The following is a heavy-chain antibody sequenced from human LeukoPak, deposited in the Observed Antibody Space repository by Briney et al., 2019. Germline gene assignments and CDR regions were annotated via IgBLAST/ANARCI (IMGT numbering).Heavy chain of an antibody. J-gene: IGHJ3*02. D-gene: IGHD6-25*01. CDR3: AKRPDGLHI. CDR2: ICHTGST. CDR1: GGSISISNSNW. Sequence: SETLSLTCAVSGGSISISNSNWWSWVRQPPGKGLEWIGEICHTGSTNYNPSLKSRVTISVDTSKNQVSLYLTSVTAADTAVYYCAKRPDGLHIWGQGTMVTVSS. V-gene: IGHV4-4*02.